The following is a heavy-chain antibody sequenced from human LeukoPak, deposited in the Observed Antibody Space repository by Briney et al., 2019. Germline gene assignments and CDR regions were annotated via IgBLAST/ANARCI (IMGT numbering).Heavy chain of an antibody. J-gene: IGHJ4*02. CDR2: ISSSSSYI. CDR1: GFTFSSYS. Sequence: GRSLRLSCAASGFTFSSYSMNWVRQAPGKGLEWVSSISSSSSYIYYADSVKGRFTISRDNAKNSLYLQMNSLRAEDTAVYYCARGPEDIVVVVAADFDYWGQGTLVTVSS. D-gene: IGHD2-15*01. V-gene: IGHV3-21*01. CDR3: ARGPEDIVVVVAADFDY.